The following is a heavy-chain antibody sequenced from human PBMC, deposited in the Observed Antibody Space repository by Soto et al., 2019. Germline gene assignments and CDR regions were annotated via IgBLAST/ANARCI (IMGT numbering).Heavy chain of an antibody. CDR2: ISYDGSNK. J-gene: IGHJ4*02. V-gene: IGHV3-30*18. CDR1: GFTFSSYG. CDR3: AKVLRAWGLLWFGELEGQRQSYFDY. D-gene: IGHD3-10*01. Sequence: QVQLVESGGGVVQPGRSLRLSCAASGFTFSSYGMHWVRQAPGKGLEWVAVISYDGSNKYYADSVKGRFTNSRDNSKNTLYLQMNSLIAEDTAVYYCAKVLRAWGLLWFGELEGQRQSYFDYWGQGTLVTVSS.